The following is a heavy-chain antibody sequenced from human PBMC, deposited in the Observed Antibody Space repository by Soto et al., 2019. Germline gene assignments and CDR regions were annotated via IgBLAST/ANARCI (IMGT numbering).Heavy chain of an antibody. V-gene: IGHV3-48*01. Sequence: EVQLVESGGGLVQPGGSLRLSCAASGFTFSSYSMNWVRQAPGKGLEWVSYISSSSSTIYYADSVKGRFTISRDNAKNSLYLQMNSLRADDTAVYYCARGLKQQLVPPYYYYYYMDVWGKGTTVTVSS. D-gene: IGHD6-13*01. CDR1: GFTFSSYS. J-gene: IGHJ6*03. CDR3: ARGLKQQLVPPYYYYYYMDV. CDR2: ISSSSSTI.